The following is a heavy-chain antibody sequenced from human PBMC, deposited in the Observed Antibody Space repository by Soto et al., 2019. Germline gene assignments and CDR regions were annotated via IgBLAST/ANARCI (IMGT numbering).Heavy chain of an antibody. J-gene: IGHJ3*01. CDR2: TYPRGNA. CDR3: ARATRYYFDRSGYPTGPHFAFDL. Sequence: QLQLQESGSGLVKPTQTLSLSCAISGDSISSGSDSWNWIRQPPGKGLEWIGYTYPRGNAYHNPSLKSRVTISVDMSKNQFSLQLRSVTAADTAVYYCARATRYYFDRSGYPTGPHFAFDLSGQGTMVTVSS. D-gene: IGHD3-22*01. V-gene: IGHV4-30-2*01. CDR1: GDSISSGSDS.